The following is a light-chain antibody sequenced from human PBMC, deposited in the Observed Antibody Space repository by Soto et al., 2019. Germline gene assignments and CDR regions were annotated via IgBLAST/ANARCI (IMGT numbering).Light chain of an antibody. CDR1: SSNIGNNA. J-gene: IGLJ3*02. V-gene: IGLV1-44*01. CDR3: TTWDDSLNARGV. CDR2: NNN. Sequence: QSVLPQPPSASGTPGQRVTISCSGSSSNIGNNAVTWYQQLQGTAPKLLIYNNNQRPSGVPDRFSGSKSGTSASLAISGLQSEDEADYYCTTWDDSLNARGVFGVGTKLTVL.